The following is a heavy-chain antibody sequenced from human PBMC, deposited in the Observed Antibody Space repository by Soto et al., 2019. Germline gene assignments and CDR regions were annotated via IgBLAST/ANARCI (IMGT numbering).Heavy chain of an antibody. Sequence: ASVKVSCKASGGTFSSYAISWVRQAPGQGLEWMGGIIPIFGTANYTQKFQGRVTITADESTSTAYMELSSLRSEDTAVYYCARVYSSSTHYYYGMDVWGQGTTVTVSS. D-gene: IGHD6-6*01. J-gene: IGHJ6*02. CDR2: IIPIFGTA. V-gene: IGHV1-69*13. CDR3: ARVYSSSTHYYYGMDV. CDR1: GGTFSSYA.